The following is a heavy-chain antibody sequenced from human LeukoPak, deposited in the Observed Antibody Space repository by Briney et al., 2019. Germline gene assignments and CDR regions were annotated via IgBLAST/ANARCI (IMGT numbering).Heavy chain of an antibody. J-gene: IGHJ4*02. CDR3: ARSSRTIFGVVIIPFDY. Sequence: SETLSLTCAAYGGSFSGYYWSWIRQPPGKGLEWIGEINHSGSTNYNPSLKSRVTISVDTSKNQFSLKLSSVTAADTAVYYCARSSRTIFGVVIIPFDYWGQGTLVTVSS. CDR2: INHSGST. V-gene: IGHV4-34*01. D-gene: IGHD3-3*01. CDR1: GGSFSGYY.